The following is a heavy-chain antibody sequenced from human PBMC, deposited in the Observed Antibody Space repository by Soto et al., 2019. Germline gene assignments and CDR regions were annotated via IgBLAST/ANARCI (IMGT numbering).Heavy chain of an antibody. CDR2: ISHDVSTK. CDR3: AKSPSEDPPFYYYGMDV. J-gene: IGHJ6*02. V-gene: IGHV3-30*18. Sequence: PGGSLRLSCAASGFTFSSYGMHWVRQAPGKGLEWVAVISHDVSTKYYADSVKGRFTISRDNSKNTLHLQMNSLRAEDTAVYYCAKSPSEDPPFYYYGMDVWGQGTTVTVSS. CDR1: GFTFSSYG.